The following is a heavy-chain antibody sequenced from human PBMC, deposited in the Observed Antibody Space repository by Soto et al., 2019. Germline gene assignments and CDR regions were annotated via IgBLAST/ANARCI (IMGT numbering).Heavy chain of an antibody. Sequence: PGESLKISCSVSGYIFANYWIGWARQMPGKGLEWMGIIYGVDSDTKYSPSFQGQVTISADKSIFTAYLQWRSLKASDTAMYYCASLSRLGPQSAFDYWGQGALVTVSS. CDR3: ASLSRLGPQSAFDY. V-gene: IGHV5-51*01. CDR1: GYIFANYW. J-gene: IGHJ4*02. CDR2: IYGVDSDT. D-gene: IGHD1-26*01.